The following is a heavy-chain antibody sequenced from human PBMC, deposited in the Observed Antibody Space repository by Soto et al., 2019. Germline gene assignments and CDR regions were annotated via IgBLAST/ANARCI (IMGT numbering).Heavy chain of an antibody. J-gene: IGHJ4*02. CDR1: GGSISSSNW. CDR3: ARLYYYDSSGYYY. D-gene: IGHD3-22*01. CDR2: IYHSGST. V-gene: IGHV4-4*02. Sequence: SETLSLTCAVSGGSISSSNWWSWVRQPPGKGLEWIGEIYHSGSTNYNPSLKGRVTISVDKSKNQFSLKLSSVTAADTAVYYCARLYYYDSSGYYYWGQGTLVTVSS.